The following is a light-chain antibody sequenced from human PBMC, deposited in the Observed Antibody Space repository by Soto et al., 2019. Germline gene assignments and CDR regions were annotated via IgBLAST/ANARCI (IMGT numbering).Light chain of an antibody. J-gene: IGKJ4*01. CDR3: QQYSNWPLLS. Sequence: EIVMTQSPATLSVSPGERATLSCRASQSVSSNLAWYQQKPGQAPRVLIYGASTRAIGIPARFSGSGFGTEFTLTIGSLQSEDFVVYYCQQYSNWPLLSFGGGTKVDIK. CDR1: QSVSSN. V-gene: IGKV3-15*01. CDR2: GAS.